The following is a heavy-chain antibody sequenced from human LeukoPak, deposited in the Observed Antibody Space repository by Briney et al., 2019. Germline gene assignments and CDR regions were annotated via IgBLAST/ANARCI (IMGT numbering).Heavy chain of an antibody. Sequence: GASVKVSCKASGYTFTGYYMHWVRQAPGQGLEWMGWINPNSGGTNYAQKFQGRVTMTRDTSISTAYMELSRLRSDDTAVYYCARSPGVVVVAARQNWFDPWGQGTLVTVSS. D-gene: IGHD2-15*01. J-gene: IGHJ5*02. CDR3: ARSPGVVVVAARQNWFDP. CDR1: GYTFTGYY. CDR2: INPNSGGT. V-gene: IGHV1-2*02.